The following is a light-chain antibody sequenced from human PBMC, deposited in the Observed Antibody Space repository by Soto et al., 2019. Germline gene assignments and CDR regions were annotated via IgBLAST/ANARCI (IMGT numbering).Light chain of an antibody. V-gene: IGKV3-20*01. CDR1: QSVSNNY. CDR3: QQYSTSPT. CDR2: GAS. Sequence: EIVLTQSPGTLSLSPWERATLSCRASQSVSNNYLAWYQQKPGQAPRRLIYGASSRATGIPDRFSGSGSGTDFTLTISRLEPEDFAVYYCQQYSTSPTFGEGTRL. J-gene: IGKJ5*01.